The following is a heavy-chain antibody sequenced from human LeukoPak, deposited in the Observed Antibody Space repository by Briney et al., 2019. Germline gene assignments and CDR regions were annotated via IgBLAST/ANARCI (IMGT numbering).Heavy chain of an antibody. J-gene: IGHJ6*03. D-gene: IGHD2-2*01. V-gene: IGHV5-51*01. Sequence: GESLKISXKGSGYSFTSYWIGWVRQMPGKGLEWMGIIYPGDSDTIYSPSFQGQVTISADKSISTAYLQWSSLKASDTAMYYCARHASDIVVVPAAPEGKYYYYYYMDVWGKGTTVTASS. CDR1: GYSFTSYW. CDR3: ARHASDIVVVPAAPEGKYYYYYYMDV. CDR2: IYPGDSDT.